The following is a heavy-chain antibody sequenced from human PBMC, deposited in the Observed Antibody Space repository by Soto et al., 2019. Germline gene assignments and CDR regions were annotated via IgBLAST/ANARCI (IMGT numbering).Heavy chain of an antibody. CDR1: GGSFSGYY. CDR3: ARGEPWDIVLL. CDR2: INHSGST. V-gene: IGHV4-34*01. D-gene: IGHD2-15*01. J-gene: IGHJ4*02. Sequence: QVQLQQWGAGLLKPSETLSLTCAVYGGSFSGYYWSWIRQPPGKGLEWIGEINHSGSTNYNPSLKRRVTISVDTSKNQFSLKLSSVTAADTAVYYCARGEPWDIVLLWGQGTLVTVSS.